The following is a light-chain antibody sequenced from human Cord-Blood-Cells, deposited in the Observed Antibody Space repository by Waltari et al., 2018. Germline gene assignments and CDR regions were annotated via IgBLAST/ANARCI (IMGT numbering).Light chain of an antibody. CDR2: GAS. CDR3: QQYNNWPT. Sequence: EIVSTQASATRPDSQGERATLSCRGSQRVSSNLAWYQQKPGQTPRHLTYGASNRATGIPARFGGSESGIECTLSISSLQSEDFAVYYCQQYNNWPTFGRGTKVEIK. CDR1: QRVSSN. J-gene: IGKJ1*01. V-gene: IGKV3-15*01.